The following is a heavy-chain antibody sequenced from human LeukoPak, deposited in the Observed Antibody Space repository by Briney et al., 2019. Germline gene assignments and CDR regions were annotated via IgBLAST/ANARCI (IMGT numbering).Heavy chain of an antibody. V-gene: IGHV3-21*04. J-gene: IGHJ4*02. CDR1: GFTFTSYG. Sequence: GGSLRLSCAASGFTFTSYGMNWVRQAPGRGLERVSSIGTGGSNIPYADSVKGRFTISRDNSKITLYLQMNSRRAGDTAVYYCAKVAFDYQRFDYWGQGTLVTVSS. CDR3: AKVAFDYQRFDY. D-gene: IGHD2-2*01. CDR2: IGTGGSNI.